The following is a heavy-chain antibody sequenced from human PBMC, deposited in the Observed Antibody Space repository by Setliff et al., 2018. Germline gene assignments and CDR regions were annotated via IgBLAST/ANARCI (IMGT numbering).Heavy chain of an antibody. J-gene: IGHJ3*02. D-gene: IGHD2-8*02. CDR1: FTFSSYA. V-gene: IGHV3-23*01. CDR2: ITDSGRTT. CDR3: ARRGGTAGARAFDI. Sequence: GGSLRLSWGGFTFSSYAMSWVRQAPGKEPEWVSTITDSGRTTYYGPSLRGRFTISRDNSRNTLYLQMNSLRAEDAAIYYCARRGGTAGARAFDIWGQGTMVTVSS.